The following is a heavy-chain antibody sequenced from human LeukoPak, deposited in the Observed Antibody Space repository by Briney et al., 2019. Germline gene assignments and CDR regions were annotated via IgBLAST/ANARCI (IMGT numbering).Heavy chain of an antibody. V-gene: IGHV1-18*01. CDR3: ARDLMYCDTMSCYDGDFDY. CDR1: GYSFINFG. D-gene: IGHD2-2*01. CDR2: ISAYNHNT. J-gene: IGHJ4*02. Sequence: ASVKVSCKASGYSFINFGLSWVRQAPGQGLEWMGWISAYNHNTNYAQKFQGRVTMTIDTSTTTVYMELRSLRSDDTAIYYCARDLMYCDTMSCYDGDFDYWGQGTPVTVSS.